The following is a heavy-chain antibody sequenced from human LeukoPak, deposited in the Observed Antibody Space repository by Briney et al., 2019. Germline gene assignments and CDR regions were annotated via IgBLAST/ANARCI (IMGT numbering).Heavy chain of an antibody. Sequence: SQTLSLTCTVSGASISSGNYYWSWIRQPAGKGLEWIGRVYTSGTATYNPSLKSRVTISVDTSRNQFSLRLNSVTAADTALYYCVRDTRYDKDVWGKGTTVTVSS. J-gene: IGHJ6*03. CDR1: GASISSGNYY. V-gene: IGHV4-61*02. CDR3: VRDTRYDKDV. CDR2: VYTSGTA.